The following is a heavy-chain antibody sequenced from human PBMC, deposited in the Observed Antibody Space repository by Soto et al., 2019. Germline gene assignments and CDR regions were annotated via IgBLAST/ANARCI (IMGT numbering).Heavy chain of an antibody. D-gene: IGHD5-18*01. CDR2: IYYRGGT. Sequence: QVQLQESGPGLVKPSETLSLTCTVSGGSISSYYWSWIRQPPGKGLEWVGDIYYRGGTNYNPSLQPRVTXYXAXSXXRLSPMLSAVTAADSAVNYCAGAGADTYGYGCLAWWGHGTLGSVSS. V-gene: IGHV4-59*01. J-gene: IGHJ4*03. CDR1: GGSISSYY. CDR3: AGAGADTYGYGCLAW.